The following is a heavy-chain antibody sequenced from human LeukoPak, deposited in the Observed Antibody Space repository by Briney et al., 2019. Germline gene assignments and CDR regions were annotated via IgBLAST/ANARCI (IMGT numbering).Heavy chain of an antibody. CDR3: AKGCRSGSICFLIDY. Sequence: GGSLRLSCAASGFSFSSHGMHWVRQAPGKGLEWVAVISFDGSDKYYADSVKGRFTISRDNSKNTLYVQMTSLRAEDTAVYYCAKGCRSGSICFLIDYWGQGTLVTVSS. V-gene: IGHV3-30*18. D-gene: IGHD2-15*01. J-gene: IGHJ4*02. CDR2: ISFDGSDK. CDR1: GFSFSSHG.